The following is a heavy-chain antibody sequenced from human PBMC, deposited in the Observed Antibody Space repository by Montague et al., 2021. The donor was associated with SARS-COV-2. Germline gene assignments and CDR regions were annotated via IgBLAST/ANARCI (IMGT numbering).Heavy chain of an antibody. D-gene: IGHD5-24*01. Sequence: SETLSLTCTVSGDSINNYYWSWIRQPPGKRLEWIGNTYYSGSTMYNPSLKSRVTISVDTSKNQFSLNLSSVTAADPAVYFCARLSGYNPFDAFDLWGPGTMVTVSS. CDR2: TYYSGST. V-gene: IGHV4-59*01. CDR1: GDSINNYY. J-gene: IGHJ3*01. CDR3: ARLSGYNPFDAFDL.